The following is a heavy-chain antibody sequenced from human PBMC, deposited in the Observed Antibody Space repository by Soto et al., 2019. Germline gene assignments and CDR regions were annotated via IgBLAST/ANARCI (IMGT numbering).Heavy chain of an antibody. Sequence: PSETLSLTCAVSGGSISSGGYSWGWIRHPPGKGLEWIGYTYHSGSTYYNPSLKSRVTISVDRSKNQFSLKLSSVTAADTAVYYCARAHYGDYGYGMDVWGQGTTVTVSS. CDR1: GGSISSGGYS. CDR2: TYHSGST. CDR3: ARAHYGDYGYGMDV. J-gene: IGHJ6*02. V-gene: IGHV4-30-2*01. D-gene: IGHD4-17*01.